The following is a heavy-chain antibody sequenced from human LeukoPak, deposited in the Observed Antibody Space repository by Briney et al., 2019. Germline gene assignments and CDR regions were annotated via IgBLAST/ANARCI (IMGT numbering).Heavy chain of an antibody. D-gene: IGHD1-26*01. CDR2: INPNSGGT. J-gene: IGHJ3*02. Sequence: ASVKVSCKASGGTFSSYGISWVRQAPGQGLEWMGWINPNSGGTNYAQKFQGRVTMTRDTSISTAYMELSRLRSDDTAVYYCARVGGSSSVGATSGYAFDIWGQGTMVTVSS. CDR3: ARVGGSSSVGATSGYAFDI. CDR1: GGTFSSYG. V-gene: IGHV1-2*02.